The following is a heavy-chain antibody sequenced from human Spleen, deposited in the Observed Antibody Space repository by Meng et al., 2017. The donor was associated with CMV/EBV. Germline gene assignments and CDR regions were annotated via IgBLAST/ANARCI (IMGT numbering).Heavy chain of an antibody. V-gene: IGHV3-23*01. CDR1: GFTFNSYA. CDR3: AKDRYGGSPDFFDY. J-gene: IGHJ4*02. D-gene: IGHD1-26*01. CDR2: ISGSATGT. Sequence: GGSLRLSCEGSGFTFNSYAMSWVRQAPGKGLEWVSGISGSATGTYYGDSVKGRFTISRDNSKKTLSLQMNSLRAEDTAVYYCAKDRYGGSPDFFDYWGQGTLVTVSS.